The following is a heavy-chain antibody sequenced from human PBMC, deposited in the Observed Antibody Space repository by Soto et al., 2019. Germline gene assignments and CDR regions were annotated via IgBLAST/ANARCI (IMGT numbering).Heavy chain of an antibody. D-gene: IGHD2-15*01. V-gene: IGHV2-5*02. CDR2: IYWDDDK. CDR3: AYRLGVAYFQH. J-gene: IGHJ1*01. Sequence: QITLKESGPTLMKPTQTLTLTCTFSGFSLTTSEVGVGWIRQPPGKALEWLALIYWDDDKRYSPSLKSRLTITKDTSKNQVVLTMTNMDPVDTATYYCAYRLGVAYFQHRGQGTLVTVSS. CDR1: GFSLTTSEVG.